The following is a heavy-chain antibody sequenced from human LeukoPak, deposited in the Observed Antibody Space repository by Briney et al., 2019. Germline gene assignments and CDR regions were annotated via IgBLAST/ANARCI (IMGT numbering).Heavy chain of an antibody. Sequence: SSETLSLTCTVSGGSICSYYWSWIRQPAGKGLEWIGRIYTSGSTNYNPSLKSRVTMSVDTSKNQFSLKLSSVTAADTAVYYCARDLHVMVRGVITPGFQHWGQGTLVTVSS. CDR2: IYTSGST. J-gene: IGHJ1*01. V-gene: IGHV4-4*07. D-gene: IGHD3-10*01. CDR1: GGSICSYY. CDR3: ARDLHVMVRGVITPGFQH.